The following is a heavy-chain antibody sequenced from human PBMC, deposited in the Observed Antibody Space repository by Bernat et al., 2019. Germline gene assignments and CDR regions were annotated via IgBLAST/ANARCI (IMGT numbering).Heavy chain of an antibody. D-gene: IGHD3-3*01. CDR2: ISSDGSTT. Sequence: EVQLVESGGGFVQPGGSLRLSCAASGFTFSNYWMHWVRQAPGKGLVWVSRISSDGSTTSYADSVKGRFTISRDNAKNTLFLQMNSLRAEDTAVYYCARDQYYDFWSGSHDAFDIWGQGTMVTVSS. J-gene: IGHJ3*02. CDR1: GFTFSNYW. CDR3: ARDQYYDFWSGSHDAFDI. V-gene: IGHV3-74*01.